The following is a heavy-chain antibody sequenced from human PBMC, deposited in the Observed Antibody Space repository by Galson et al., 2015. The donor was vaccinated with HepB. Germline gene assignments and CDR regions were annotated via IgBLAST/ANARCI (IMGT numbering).Heavy chain of an antibody. Sequence: SVKVSCKASGGTFSSYAISWVRQAPGQGLEWMGGIIPIFGTANYAQKFQGRVTITADKSTSTAYMELSSLRSEDTAVYYCARDVGSDYGEFNWFDPWGQGTLVTVPS. CDR1: GGTFSSYA. J-gene: IGHJ5*02. D-gene: IGHD4-17*01. CDR2: IIPIFGTA. V-gene: IGHV1-69*06. CDR3: ARDVGSDYGEFNWFDP.